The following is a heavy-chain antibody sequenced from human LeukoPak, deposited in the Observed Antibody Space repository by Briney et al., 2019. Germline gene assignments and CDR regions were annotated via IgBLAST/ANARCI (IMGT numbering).Heavy chain of an antibody. J-gene: IGHJ4*02. V-gene: IGHV3-7*01. CDR2: IKKDGSEK. D-gene: IGHD3-22*01. CDR1: GFKSSDAW. CDR3: ARDLPITMLVDYFDY. Sequence: GGSLRLSCAASGFKSSDAWMTWVRQAPGKGLEWVAKIKKDGSEKIYVDSVKGRFTISRDNARNSLYLQMNSLRAEDTAVYYCARDLPITMLVDYFDYWGQGTLVTVSS.